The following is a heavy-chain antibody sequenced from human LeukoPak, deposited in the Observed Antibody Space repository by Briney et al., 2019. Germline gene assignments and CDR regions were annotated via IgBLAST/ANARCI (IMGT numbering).Heavy chain of an antibody. Sequence: SVKVSCKASGGIFSSYAISWVRQAPGQGLEWMGGIIPIFGTANYAQKFQGRVTITTDESTSTAYMELSSLRSEDTAVYYCARRRAAADFDAFDIWGQGTMVTVSS. D-gene: IGHD6-13*01. J-gene: IGHJ3*02. V-gene: IGHV1-69*05. CDR2: IIPIFGTA. CDR1: GGIFSSYA. CDR3: ARRRAAADFDAFDI.